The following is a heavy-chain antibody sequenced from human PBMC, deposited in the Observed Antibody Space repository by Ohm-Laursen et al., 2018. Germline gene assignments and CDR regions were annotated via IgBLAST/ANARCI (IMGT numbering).Heavy chain of an antibody. V-gene: IGHV1-2*02. CDR3: ARVLPQAQFSLDY. CDR1: GYTFTDYY. Sequence: SSVKVSCKASGYTFTDYYMHWVRQAPGQGLEWMGWISPSSGGTNYAQKFQGRVTMTRDTSISTAYMELSSLRSDDTAVYYCARVLPQAQFSLDYWGQGTLVTVSS. D-gene: IGHD2/OR15-2a*01. CDR2: ISPSSGGT. J-gene: IGHJ4*02.